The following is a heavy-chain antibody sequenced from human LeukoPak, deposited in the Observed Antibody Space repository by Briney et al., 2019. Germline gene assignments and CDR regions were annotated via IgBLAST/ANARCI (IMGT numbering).Heavy chain of an antibody. D-gene: IGHD4-17*01. J-gene: IGHJ5*02. V-gene: IGHV3-48*04. CDR1: GFTFSSYA. CDR3: ARELMTTVTGGVP. Sequence: GGSLRLSCAASGFTFSSYAMSWVRQAPGKGLEWVSYISSSGSTIYYADSVKGRFTISRDNAKNSLYLQMNSLRAEDTAVYYCARELMTTVTGGVPWGQGTLVAVSS. CDR2: ISSSGSTI.